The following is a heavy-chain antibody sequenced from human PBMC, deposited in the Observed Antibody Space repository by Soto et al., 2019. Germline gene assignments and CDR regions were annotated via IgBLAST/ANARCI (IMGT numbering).Heavy chain of an antibody. CDR2: IKRKSDHGTT. D-gene: IGHD2-15*01. Sequence: EMQLVESGGGLVEPGGSLRISCAASGFAFSHVWMTWVRQAPGKGLEWVGRIKRKSDHGTTDYAAAVKGRFTISRDDSKNTLYLQMDSLKSEDTAVYYCATEGEMSGASDWADYFDLWGRGTLVTVSS. V-gene: IGHV3-15*01. J-gene: IGHJ4*01. CDR3: ATEGEMSGASDWADYFDL. CDR1: GFAFSHVW.